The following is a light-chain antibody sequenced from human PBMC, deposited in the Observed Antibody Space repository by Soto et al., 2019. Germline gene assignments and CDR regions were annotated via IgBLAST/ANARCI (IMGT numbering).Light chain of an antibody. J-gene: IGLJ2*01. CDR3: QTWGSGIVV. V-gene: IGLV4-69*01. Sequence: QSVLTQSPSTSASLGASVKLTCTLSSGHSNYAIAWHQQQSEKGPRYLMKLNSYGSHSKGDGIPDRFSGSSSGAERYLTISSLQSEDEADYYCQTWGSGIVVFGGGTKVTVL. CDR1: SGHSNYA. CDR2: LNSYGSH.